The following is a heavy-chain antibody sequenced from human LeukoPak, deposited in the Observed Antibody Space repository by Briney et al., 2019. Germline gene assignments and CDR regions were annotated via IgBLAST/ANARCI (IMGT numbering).Heavy chain of an antibody. CDR2: MYYSGST. V-gene: IGHV4-59*08. Sequence: SETLSLTCTVSGGSISSYYWSWIRQPPGKGLEWIGYMYYSGSTSYNPSLKSRVTISIDTSKNQFSLKLSSVTAGDTAVYYCARHESSSGYYFSYYWGQGTLVTVSS. CDR1: GGSISSYY. CDR3: ARHESSSGYYFSYY. D-gene: IGHD3-22*01. J-gene: IGHJ4*02.